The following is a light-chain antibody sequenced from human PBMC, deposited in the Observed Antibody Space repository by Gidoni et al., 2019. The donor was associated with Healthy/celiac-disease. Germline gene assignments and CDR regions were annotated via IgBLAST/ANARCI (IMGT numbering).Light chain of an antibody. Sequence: EIVMTQSPATLSVSPGERATLSCRASQSVSSNLAWYQQKPGQAPRLLIYGASTRATGIPARFSGSGSGTEFTLTISSLQSEDFAVYYCQQYNNWPPLTFGQGTRREI. CDR1: QSVSSN. CDR3: QQYNNWPPLT. V-gene: IGKV3-15*01. J-gene: IGKJ5*01. CDR2: GAS.